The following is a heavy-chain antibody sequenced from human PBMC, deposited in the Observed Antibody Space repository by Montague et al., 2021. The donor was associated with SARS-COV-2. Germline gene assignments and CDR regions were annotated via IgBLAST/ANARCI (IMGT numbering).Heavy chain of an antibody. V-gene: IGHV4-61*02. D-gene: IGHD4-17*01. Sequence: TLSLTCTVSGGSIRSGSYYWSWIRQPAGKGLEWIGRIYSSGSTNYNPSLKSRVTMSVDTSKNQFSLKVSSVTAADTAVYYCARDYGDYSYYYGLDDWGQGTTVTVSS. J-gene: IGHJ6*02. CDR3: ARDYGDYSYYYGLDD. CDR2: IYSSGST. CDR1: GGSIRSGSYY.